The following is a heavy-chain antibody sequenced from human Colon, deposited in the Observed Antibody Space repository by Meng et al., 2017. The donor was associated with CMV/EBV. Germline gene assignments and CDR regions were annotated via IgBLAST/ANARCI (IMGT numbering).Heavy chain of an antibody. CDR3: ARGRDPYKVRL. J-gene: IGHJ4*02. CDR2: IHSSGSI. CDR1: GDSFRIGDHF. V-gene: IGHV4-31*02. Sequence: QVQPQESGPGLVKASQTRPLPCTVSGDSFRIGDHFWTWIRQFPGKGLEWIGCIHSSGSIHYNPSLQSRGTISFDTSKSQFSLNLTSVSPADTAVYFCARGRDPYKVRLWGQGTLVTVSS. D-gene: IGHD5-24*01.